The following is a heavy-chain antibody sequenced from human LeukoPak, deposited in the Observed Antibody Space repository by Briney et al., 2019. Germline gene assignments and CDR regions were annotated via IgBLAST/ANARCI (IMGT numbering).Heavy chain of an antibody. Sequence: SETLSLTCTVSGGSISSSNYYWGWVRQPPVKGLEWIGSVYSRGHTYYNPSLTSRLTVSADTSKNQFSLKLSSATAADTAVYYCTREIAGTTIHYWGQGTLVTVSS. CDR1: GGSISSSNYY. CDR2: VYSRGHT. D-gene: IGHD1-7*01. CDR3: TREIAGTTIHY. J-gene: IGHJ4*02. V-gene: IGHV4-39*07.